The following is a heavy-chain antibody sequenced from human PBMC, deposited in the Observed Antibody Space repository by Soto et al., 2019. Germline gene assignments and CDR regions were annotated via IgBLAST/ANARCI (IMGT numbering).Heavy chain of an antibody. CDR1: GYSFTSYW. V-gene: IGHV5-51*01. D-gene: IGHD6-13*01. CDR3: ARHPARQYSSSWFGTYYYYYMDV. CDR2: IYPGDSDT. J-gene: IGHJ6*03. Sequence: EVQLVQSGAEVKKPGESLKISCKGSGYSFTSYWIGWVRQMPGKGLEWMGIIYPGDSDTRYSPSFQGQVTISADKSISTAYLQWSSLKASDTAMYYCARHPARQYSSSWFGTYYYYYMDVWGKGTTVTVSS.